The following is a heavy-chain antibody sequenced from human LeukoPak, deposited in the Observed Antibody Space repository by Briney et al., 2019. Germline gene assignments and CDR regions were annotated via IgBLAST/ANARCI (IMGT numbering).Heavy chain of an antibody. CDR2: IYYSGST. J-gene: IGHJ4*02. Sequence: SETLSLTCTVSGGSISSYYWSWIRQPPGKGLEWIGYIYYSGSTNYNPSLKSRVTISVYTSKTQFSLKLSSVTAADTAVYYCARRSSSYYYDSSGYYTYYFDYWGQGTLVTVSS. D-gene: IGHD3-22*01. CDR1: GGSISSYY. V-gene: IGHV4-59*08. CDR3: ARRSSSYYYDSSGYYTYYFDY.